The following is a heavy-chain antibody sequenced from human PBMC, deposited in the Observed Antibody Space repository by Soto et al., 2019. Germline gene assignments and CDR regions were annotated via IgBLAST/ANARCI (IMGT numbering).Heavy chain of an antibody. CDR2: ISKGGSNL. CDR1: GFTLSSYA. J-gene: IGHJ4*02. CDR3: AKGRYSYGPLDY. D-gene: IGHD5-18*01. V-gene: IGHV3-30-3*01. Sequence: GGSLRLSCAASGFTLSSYAIHWVRQAPGKGLEWVTVISKGGSNLYFADSVKGRFTISRDNSKNTLYLQMNSLRAEDTAVYYCAKGRYSYGPLDYWGQGTLVTVSS.